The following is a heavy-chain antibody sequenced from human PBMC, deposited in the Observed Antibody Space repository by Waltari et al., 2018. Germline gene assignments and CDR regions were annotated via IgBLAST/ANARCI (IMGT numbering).Heavy chain of an antibody. D-gene: IGHD7-27*01. Sequence: EVQLVESGGGLIQPGGSLRLSCAASGFTVSSNYMSWVRQAPGKGLEWVSVIYSGGSTYYADSVKGRFTISRDNSKNTLYLQMNSLRAEDMAVYYCARYRGVVPPSWGAFDIWGQGTMVTVSS. CDR3: ARYRGVVPPSWGAFDI. J-gene: IGHJ3*02. CDR1: GFTVSSNY. CDR2: IYSGGST. V-gene: IGHV3-53*01.